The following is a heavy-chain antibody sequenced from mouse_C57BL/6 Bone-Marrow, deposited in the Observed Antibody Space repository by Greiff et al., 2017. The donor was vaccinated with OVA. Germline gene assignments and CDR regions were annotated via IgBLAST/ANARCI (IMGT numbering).Heavy chain of an antibody. D-gene: IGHD1-1*01. J-gene: IGHJ1*03. CDR3: ARCPIYYFHWYFDD. CDR1: GYTFTSYW. CDR2: IDPSDSYT. Sequence: QVQLQQPGAELVMPGASVKLSCKASGYTFTSYWMHWVKQRPGQGLEWIGEIDPSDSYTNYNQKFKGKSTLTVDKSSSTAYMQLSSLTSEDSAVYYCARCPIYYFHWYFDDWGTGTTVTVSS. V-gene: IGHV1-69*01.